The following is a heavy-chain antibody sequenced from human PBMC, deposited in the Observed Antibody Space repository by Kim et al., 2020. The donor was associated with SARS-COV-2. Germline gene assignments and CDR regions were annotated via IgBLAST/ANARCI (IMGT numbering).Heavy chain of an antibody. CDR2: IHPSGSS. D-gene: IGHD1-1*01. CDR1: GGPFSDYY. J-gene: IGHJ5*02. CDR3: PRGRDEYKGGRS. Sequence: SETLSLTCAVYGGPFSDYYWTWIRQAPGKGLEWIGEIHPSGSSSYNPSLESRVTISKDTSKNQFSLKLSSVTAADTAVYYCPRGRDEYKGGRSWGQGTLV. V-gene: IGHV4-34*01.